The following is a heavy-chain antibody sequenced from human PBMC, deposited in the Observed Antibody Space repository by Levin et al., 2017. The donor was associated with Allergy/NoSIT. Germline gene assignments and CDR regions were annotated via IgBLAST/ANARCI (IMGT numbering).Heavy chain of an antibody. D-gene: IGHD2-15*01. CDR2: TSLDGSTK. CDR1: GFTFNNYA. CDR3: ARDPRPTGVVAPTRCDY. Sequence: PGGSLRLSCAASGFTFNNYAMHWVRQAPGKGLEWMAVTSLDGSTKNYADSVKGRFTISRDNSKNTLFLHMNSLRAEDTAVYYCARDPRPTGVVAPTRCDYWGQGTLVTVS. V-gene: IGHV3-30*14. J-gene: IGHJ4*02.